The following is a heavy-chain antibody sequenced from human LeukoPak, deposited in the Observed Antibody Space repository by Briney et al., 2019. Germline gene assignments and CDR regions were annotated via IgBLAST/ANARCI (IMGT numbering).Heavy chain of an antibody. CDR2: IESDGSST. CDR1: GFTLSTYW. CDR3: ARRVVPATTYAMDV. V-gene: IGHV3-74*01. J-gene: IGHJ6*02. D-gene: IGHD2-2*01. Sequence: GGSLRLSCAASGFTLSTYWMHWVRQAPGKGLVWVSRIESDGSSTSYADSVKGRFTISRDNAKNTLYLQMNSLRAEDTAVYYCARRVVPATTYAMDVWGQGTTVTVSS.